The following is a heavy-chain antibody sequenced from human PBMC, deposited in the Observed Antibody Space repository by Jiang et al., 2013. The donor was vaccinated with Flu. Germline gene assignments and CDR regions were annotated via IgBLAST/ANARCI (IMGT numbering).Heavy chain of an antibody. D-gene: IGHD2-15*01. CDR2: IYYSGST. CDR3: ARAVPLRRNVLVVADSPSNENWFDP. Sequence: SGPGLVKPSETLSLTCTVSGGSISSYYWSWIRQPPGKGLEWIGYIYYSGSTNYNPSLKSRVTISVDTSKNQFSLKLSSVTAADTAVYYCARAVPLRRNVLVVADSPSNENWFDPWGQGTLVTVSS. J-gene: IGHJ5*02. V-gene: IGHV4-59*01. CDR1: GGSISSYY.